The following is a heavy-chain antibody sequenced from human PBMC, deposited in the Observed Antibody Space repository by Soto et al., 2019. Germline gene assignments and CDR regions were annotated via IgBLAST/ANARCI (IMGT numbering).Heavy chain of an antibody. V-gene: IGHV1-8*01. CDR3: ARATRGRGYSYGLLSYYYGMDV. J-gene: IGHJ6*02. CDR2: MNPNSGNT. D-gene: IGHD5-18*01. Sequence: ASVKVSCKASGYTFTSYDINWVRQATGQGLEWMGWMNPNSGNTGYAQKFQGRVTMTRNTSISTAYMELSGLRSEDTAVYYCARATRGRGYSYGLLSYYYGMDVWGQGTTVTVSS. CDR1: GYTFTSYD.